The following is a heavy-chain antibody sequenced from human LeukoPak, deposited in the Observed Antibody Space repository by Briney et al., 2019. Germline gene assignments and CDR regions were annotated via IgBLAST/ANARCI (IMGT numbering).Heavy chain of an antibody. J-gene: IGHJ5*02. Sequence: ASVKVSCKASGYTFTDYYLHWVRQAPGQGLEWMGWINPNSGGTNYAQKFQGRVTMTRDTSISTAYMERSRLRSDDTAVYYCARDPGGSSSWFDPWGQGTLVTVSS. CDR3: ARDPGGSSSWFDP. V-gene: IGHV1-2*02. D-gene: IGHD6-13*01. CDR1: GYTFTDYY. CDR2: INPNSGGT.